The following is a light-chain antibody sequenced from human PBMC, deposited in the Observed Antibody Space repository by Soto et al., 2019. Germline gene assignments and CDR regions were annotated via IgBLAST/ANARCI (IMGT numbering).Light chain of an antibody. Sequence: EIVLTQSPGTLSLSPGERATLSCRASQSVSSSYLAWYQQKPGQAPRLRIYGASSRATGIPHRFSGSGSGTDFTHTISRLEPEDFAVYYCQQYGSSPTTFGQGTKVEIK. V-gene: IGKV3-20*01. J-gene: IGKJ1*01. CDR1: QSVSSSY. CDR2: GAS. CDR3: QQYGSSPTT.